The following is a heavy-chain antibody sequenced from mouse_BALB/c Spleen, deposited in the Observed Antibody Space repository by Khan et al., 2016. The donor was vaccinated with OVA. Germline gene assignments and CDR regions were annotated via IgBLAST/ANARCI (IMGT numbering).Heavy chain of an antibody. Sequence: VQLQESGPSLVQPSQSLSITCTVSGFSLTSYGVHWVRQSPGKGLEWLGVIWRGGSTDYNAAFMSRLSITKDNSKSQVFFKMNSLQADDTAIYYCAKNNGYYDYYAMDYWGQGTSVTVSS. CDR1: GFSLTSYG. CDR3: AKNNGYYDYYAMDY. V-gene: IGHV2-5-1*01. D-gene: IGHD2-3*01. J-gene: IGHJ4*01. CDR2: IWRGGST.